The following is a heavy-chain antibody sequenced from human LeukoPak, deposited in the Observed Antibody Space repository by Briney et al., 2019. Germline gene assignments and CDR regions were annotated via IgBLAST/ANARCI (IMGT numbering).Heavy chain of an antibody. V-gene: IGHV3-43*01. CDR1: GFTFDDYT. D-gene: IGHD2-2*01. CDR2: ISWDGGST. Sequence: GGSLRLSCAASGFTFDDYTMHWVRQAPGKGLEWVSLISWDGGSTYYADSVKGRFTISRDNSKNALYLQMNSLRAEDTAVYYCAKEAYCSSTSCYYYYYYYMDVWAKGPRSPSP. CDR3: AKEAYCSSTSCYYYYYYYMDV. J-gene: IGHJ6*03.